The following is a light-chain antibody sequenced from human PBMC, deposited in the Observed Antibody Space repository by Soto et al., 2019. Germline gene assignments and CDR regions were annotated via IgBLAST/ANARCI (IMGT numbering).Light chain of an antibody. CDR2: EVS. CDR3: NSYRSSNNLEGV. CDR1: SRDVGGYNY. V-gene: IGLV2-14*01. Sequence: QSALTQPASVSGSPGQSITISCTGTSRDVGGYNYVSWHQQHPGKAPKVVITEVSNRPSGVSNRFSGSKSGNTASLTISGLQAEDEADYYCNSYRSSNNLEGVFGGGTKLTVL. J-gene: IGLJ3*02.